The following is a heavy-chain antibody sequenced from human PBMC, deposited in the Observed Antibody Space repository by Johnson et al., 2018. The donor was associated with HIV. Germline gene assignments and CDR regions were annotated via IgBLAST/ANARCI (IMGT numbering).Heavy chain of an antibody. CDR1: GFTVSSNY. J-gene: IGHJ3*02. CDR3: AREGNYYDSSSHAFDI. V-gene: IGHV3-66*02. CDR2: SGSGGST. D-gene: IGHD3-22*01. Sequence: VQLVESGGGLVQPGGSLRLSCAASGFTVSSNYMSWVRQAPGKGLEWVSAISGSGGSTYHADSVKGRFTISRDNSKNTLYLEMNSLRAEDTAVYYCAREGNYYDSSSHAFDIWGQGTMVTVSS.